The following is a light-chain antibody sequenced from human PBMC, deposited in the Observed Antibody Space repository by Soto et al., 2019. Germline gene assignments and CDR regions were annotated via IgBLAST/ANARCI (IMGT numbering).Light chain of an antibody. J-gene: IGLJ1*01. Sequence: QSALTQPASVYGSPGQSITISCTGTSSDIGAYNFVSWYQQHPGKVPKLMIFDVNRRPSGVSDRFSGSKSGNTASLTISGLQAEDEGDYYCSSYTTNSTHVFGSGTKLTVL. CDR1: SSDIGAYNF. CDR3: SSYTTNSTHV. CDR2: DVN. V-gene: IGLV2-14*03.